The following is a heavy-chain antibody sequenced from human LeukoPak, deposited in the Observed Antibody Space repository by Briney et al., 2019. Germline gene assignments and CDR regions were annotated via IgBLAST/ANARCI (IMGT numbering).Heavy chain of an antibody. V-gene: IGHV1-69*13. CDR1: GGTFSSYA. D-gene: IGHD4-17*01. CDR3: ARVTVTQGIDY. J-gene: IGHJ4*02. Sequence: ATVKVSCKASGGTFSSYAISWVRQAPGQGLEWMGGIIPIFGTANYARKFQGRVTITADESTSTAYMELSSLRSEDTAVYYCARVTVTQGIDYWGQGTLVTVSS. CDR2: IIPIFGTA.